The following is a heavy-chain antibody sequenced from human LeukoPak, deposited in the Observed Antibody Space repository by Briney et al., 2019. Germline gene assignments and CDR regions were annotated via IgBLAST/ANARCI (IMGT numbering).Heavy chain of an antibody. J-gene: IGHJ4*02. V-gene: IGHV4-39*01. CDR1: GGSISSSSYY. CDR3: ARRLGYCSSTSCYFDY. CDR2: IYYSGST. D-gene: IGHD2-2*01. Sequence: PSETLSLTCTVSGGSISSSSYYWGWIRQPPGKGLEWIGRIYYSGSTYYNPSLKSRVTISVDTSKNQFSLKLSSVTAADTAVYYCARRLGYCSSTSCYFDYWGQGTLVTVSS.